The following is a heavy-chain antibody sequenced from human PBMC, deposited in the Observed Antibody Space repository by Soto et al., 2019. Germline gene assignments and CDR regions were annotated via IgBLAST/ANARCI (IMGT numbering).Heavy chain of an antibody. CDR2: ISYDGSNK. Sequence: QVQLVESGGGVVQPGRSLRLSCAASGFTFSSYAMHWVRQAPGKGLEWVAVISYDGSNKYYADSVKGRFTISRDNSKNTLYLQMNSLRAEDTAVYYCASGYYYDSSGYYYPFDYWGQGTLVTVSS. D-gene: IGHD3-22*01. J-gene: IGHJ4*02. CDR1: GFTFSSYA. V-gene: IGHV3-30-3*01. CDR3: ASGYYYDSSGYYYPFDY.